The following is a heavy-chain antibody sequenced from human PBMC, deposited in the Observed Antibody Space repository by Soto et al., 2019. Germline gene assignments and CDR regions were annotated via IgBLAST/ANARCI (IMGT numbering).Heavy chain of an antibody. V-gene: IGHV1-18*04. D-gene: IGHD6-13*01. CDR1: GYTFTNYG. Sequence: ASVKVSCKTSGYTFTNYGVPWVRQAPGQGLEWMGWITAYNGKTSYAQKLQDRVTMTADTSTSTAYMELRSLQSDDTAIYYCAREEVPGMAVAADSSLDYWGQ. CDR2: ITAYNGKT. J-gene: IGHJ4*02. CDR3: AREEVPGMAVAADSSLDY.